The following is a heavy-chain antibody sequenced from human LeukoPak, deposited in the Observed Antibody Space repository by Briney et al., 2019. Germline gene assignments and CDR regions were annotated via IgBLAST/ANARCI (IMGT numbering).Heavy chain of an antibody. CDR1: GFTFSNYG. Sequence: GGTLRLSCAASGFTFSNYGMSWVRQAPGKGLEWVSAISGSGGRTYYADSVKGRFTISRDNAKNSLYLQMNSLRAEDTAVYYCAELGITMIGGVWGKGTTVTISS. CDR3: AELGITMIGGV. J-gene: IGHJ6*04. CDR2: ISGSGGRT. V-gene: IGHV3-23*01. D-gene: IGHD3-10*02.